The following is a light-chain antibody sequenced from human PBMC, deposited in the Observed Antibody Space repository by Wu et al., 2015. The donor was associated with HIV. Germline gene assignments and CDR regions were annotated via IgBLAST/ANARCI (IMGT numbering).Light chain of an antibody. J-gene: IGKJ2*01. Sequence: QMTQSPSTLSASVGDTVTITCRASQSISTWLAWFQQSPGKAPKLLIYKASSLEIGVPSRFSGSGSGTEFTLTISSLQPDDFATYYCQQYNSYSPSFGQGTKLEIK. CDR3: QQYNSYSPS. CDR2: KAS. CDR1: QSISTW. V-gene: IGKV1-5*03.